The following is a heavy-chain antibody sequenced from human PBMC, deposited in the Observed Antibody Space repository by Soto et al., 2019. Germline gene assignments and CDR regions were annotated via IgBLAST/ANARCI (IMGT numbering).Heavy chain of an antibody. Sequence: SEILSLTCSVSGGSMSPFYWSWIRQSPRKGLEWIGYIYYSGNTNYNPSLKSRVTISVDTSKNQFSLKLSSVTAADTAVYYCARVRTLGYYYDSIGGMDVWGQGTTVTVSS. CDR3: ARVRTLGYYYDSIGGMDV. CDR2: IYYSGNT. J-gene: IGHJ6*02. CDR1: GGSMSPFY. D-gene: IGHD3-22*01. V-gene: IGHV4-59*01.